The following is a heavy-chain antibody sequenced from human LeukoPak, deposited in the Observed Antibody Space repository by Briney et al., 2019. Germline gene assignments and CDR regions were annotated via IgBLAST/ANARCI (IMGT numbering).Heavy chain of an antibody. CDR2: ISWNSGSI. CDR3: AKATSTATGEYYFDY. CDR1: GFTFDDYA. D-gene: IGHD3-16*01. J-gene: IGHJ4*02. Sequence: PGGSLRLSCAASGFTFDDYAMHWVRQAPGKGLEWVSGISWNSGSIGYADSVKGRFTISRDNAKNSLYLQMNSLRAEDMALYYCAKATSTATGEYYFDYWGQGTLVTVSS. V-gene: IGHV3-9*03.